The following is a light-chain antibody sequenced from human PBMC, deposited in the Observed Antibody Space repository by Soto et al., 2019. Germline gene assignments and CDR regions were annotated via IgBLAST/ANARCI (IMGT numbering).Light chain of an antibody. CDR3: QQRSNWPGT. Sequence: EIVLTQSPATLSLSPGERATLSCRASQSVSSYLAWYQQKPGQAPRLLIHDASNRAAGIPARFSGSGSGTDFTLTISSLEPEDFAVYYCQQRSNWPGTFGPGTKWISN. CDR1: QSVSSY. J-gene: IGKJ3*01. V-gene: IGKV3-11*01. CDR2: DAS.